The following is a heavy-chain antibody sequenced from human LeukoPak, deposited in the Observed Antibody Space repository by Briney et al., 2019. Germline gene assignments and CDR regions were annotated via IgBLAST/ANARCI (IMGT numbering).Heavy chain of an antibody. V-gene: IGHV4-59*11. D-gene: IGHD3-22*01. J-gene: IGHJ4*02. CDR1: GGSISSHY. Sequence: PTETLSLTCTVSGGSISSHYWSWIRQPPGKVLEWIGYIYYSGSTNYNPSLKSRVTISVDTSKNQFSLKLSSVTAADTAVYYCARSRLFGYDSSGYYPRGYFDYWGQGTLVTVSS. CDR2: IYYSGST. CDR3: ARSRLFGYDSSGYYPRGYFDY.